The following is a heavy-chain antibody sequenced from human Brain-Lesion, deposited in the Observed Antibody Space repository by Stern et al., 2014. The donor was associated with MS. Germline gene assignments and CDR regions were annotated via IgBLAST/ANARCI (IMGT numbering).Heavy chain of an antibody. CDR3: VKRGITEVRGVRLGDY. CDR2: ISYDGSDT. CDR1: GFTFSSYG. Sequence: VHLVESGGGVVQPGRSLRLTCTVSGFTFSSYGMNWVRQAPGKGLEWVSVISYDGSDTYYAESGKGRFTISRDNSKNTLYLEMRSLRPEDTAVYYCVKRGITEVRGVRLGDYWGPGTLVIVSS. J-gene: IGHJ4*02. V-gene: IGHV3-30*18. D-gene: IGHD3-10*01.